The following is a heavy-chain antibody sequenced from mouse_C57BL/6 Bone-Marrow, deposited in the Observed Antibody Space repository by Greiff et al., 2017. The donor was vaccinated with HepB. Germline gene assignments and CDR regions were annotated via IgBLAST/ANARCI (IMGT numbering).Heavy chain of an antibody. J-gene: IGHJ4*01. V-gene: IGHV1-72*01. CDR1: GYTFTSYW. CDR3: ATITTVPDYYAMDY. D-gene: IGHD1-1*01. Sequence: QVQLKQPGAELVKPGASVKLSCKASGYTFTSYWMHWVKQRPGRGLEWIGRIDPNSGGTKYNEKFKSKATLTVDKPSSTAYMQLSSLTSEDSAVYYCATITTVPDYYAMDYWGQGTSVTVSS. CDR2: IDPNSGGT.